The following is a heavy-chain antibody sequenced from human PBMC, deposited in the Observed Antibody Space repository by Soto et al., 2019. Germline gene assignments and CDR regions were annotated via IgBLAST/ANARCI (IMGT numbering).Heavy chain of an antibody. CDR3: ATLEVSGSYPIDY. V-gene: IGHV3-9*01. Sequence: DVQLVESGGGLVQPGRSLRLSCAASGFTFDDYAMHWVRQAPGKGLEWVSGISWNSGSIGYADSVKGRFTISRDNAKNSLYLQRNSLRAEDTALYYCATLEVSGSYPIDYWGQGTLVTVSS. CDR2: ISWNSGSI. CDR1: GFTFDDYA. D-gene: IGHD3-16*02. J-gene: IGHJ4*02.